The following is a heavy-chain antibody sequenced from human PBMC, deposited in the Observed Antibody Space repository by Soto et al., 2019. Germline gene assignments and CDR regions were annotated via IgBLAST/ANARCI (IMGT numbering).Heavy chain of an antibody. CDR2: FYYRGST. CDR1: GVSMTSYY. CDR3: ARETRYDSGWSFDY. J-gene: IGHJ4*02. D-gene: IGHD6-19*01. Sequence: PSETLSLTCTVSGVSMTSYYWSWIRQPPGKGLEWVGYFYYRGSTYYNPSLKSRVTISQDMSKNQFSLRLSSVTAADTAVYYCARETRYDSGWSFDYWGQGSLVTVSS. V-gene: IGHV4-59*01.